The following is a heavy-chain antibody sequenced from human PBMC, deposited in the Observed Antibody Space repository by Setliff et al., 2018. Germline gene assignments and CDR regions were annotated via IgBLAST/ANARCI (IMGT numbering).Heavy chain of an antibody. Sequence: SETLSLTCTVSGGSISSYYWGWIRQPPGKGLEWIGSIYYSGSTYYNPSLKSRVTISVDTSKNQFSLKLSSVTAADTAVYYCARVNQYSSVWYNYYYGMDVWGQGTTVTVSS. CDR1: GGSISSYY. CDR3: ARVNQYSSVWYNYYYGMDV. CDR2: IYYSGST. D-gene: IGHD6-19*01. V-gene: IGHV4-39*07. J-gene: IGHJ6*02.